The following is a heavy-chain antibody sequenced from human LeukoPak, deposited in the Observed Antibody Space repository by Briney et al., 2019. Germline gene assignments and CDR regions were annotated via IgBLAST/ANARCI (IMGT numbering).Heavy chain of an antibody. CDR1: GDSTGSYY. V-gene: IGHV4-59*01. J-gene: IGHJ5*01. D-gene: IGHD3-16*02. Sequence: SETLSLTCSVSGDSTGSYYWTWLRQSPGKGLEWVGYIYYGGSTNYSPSLQSRVSISVDTSNNQFSLQLRSVTATDTAIYYCARGRARDGSYPWLDSWGQGTLVTVSS. CDR3: ARGRARDGSYPWLDS. CDR2: IYYGGST.